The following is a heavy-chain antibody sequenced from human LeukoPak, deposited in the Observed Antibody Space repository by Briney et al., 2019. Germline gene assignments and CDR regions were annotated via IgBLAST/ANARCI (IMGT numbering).Heavy chain of an antibody. Sequence: ASVKVSCKASGYTFTSYDINWVRQATGQGLEWMGWMNPNSGNTSYAQKFQGRVTMTRDMSTSTVYMELSSLRSEDTAVYYCARVSSSYEYNWFDPWGQGTLVTVSS. J-gene: IGHJ5*02. D-gene: IGHD6-6*01. V-gene: IGHV1-8*02. CDR2: MNPNSGNT. CDR3: ARVSSSYEYNWFDP. CDR1: GYTFTSYD.